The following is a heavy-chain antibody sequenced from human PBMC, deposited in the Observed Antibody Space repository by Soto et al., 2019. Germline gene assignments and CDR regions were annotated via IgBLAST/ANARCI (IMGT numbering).Heavy chain of an antibody. CDR3: AISQDRGGRTTFIY. CDR1: GFTFDDNA. V-gene: IGHV3-9*01. D-gene: IGHD3-16*01. CDR2: INWKSDI. Sequence: GGSLRLSCAVSGFTFDDNAMHWVRQAPEKGLEWVSGINWKSDIGYADSVKGRFTISRDNAENSLYLQMNSLRAEDTALYYCAISQDRGGRTTFIYWGQGTQVTVPS. J-gene: IGHJ4*02.